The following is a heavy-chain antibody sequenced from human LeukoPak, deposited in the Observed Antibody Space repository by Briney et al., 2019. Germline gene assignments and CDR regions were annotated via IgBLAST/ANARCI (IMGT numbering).Heavy chain of an antibody. CDR1: GGSISSISYY. J-gene: IGHJ5*02. CDR2: IYHSGST. V-gene: IGHV4-39*07. Sequence: SETLSLTCTVSGGSISSISYYWGWIRQPPGKGLEWIGSIYHSGSTYYNPSLKSRVTISVDTSKNQFSLKLSSVTAADTAVYYCARVRGSGSYGWFDPWGQGTLVTVSS. CDR3: ARVRGSGSYGWFDP. D-gene: IGHD1-26*01.